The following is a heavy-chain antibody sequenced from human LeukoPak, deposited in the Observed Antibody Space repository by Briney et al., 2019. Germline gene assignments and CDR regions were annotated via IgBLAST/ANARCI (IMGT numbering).Heavy chain of an antibody. CDR2: IYSGGST. J-gene: IGHJ6*02. V-gene: IGHV3-53*01. D-gene: IGHD3-10*01. CDR3: ARDRDYYYDMDV. CDR1: GFTVSSNY. Sequence: GGSLRLSCAASGFTVSSNYMSWVRQAPGKGLEWVSVIYSGGSTYYSDSVKGRFTISRDNSKNTLYLQMNSLRAEDTAVYYCARDRDYYYDMDVWGQGTTVTVSS.